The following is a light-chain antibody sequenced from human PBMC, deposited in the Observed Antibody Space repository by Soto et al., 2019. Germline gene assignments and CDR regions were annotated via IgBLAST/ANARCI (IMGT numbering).Light chain of an antibody. Sequence: EIVMTQSPATLSVSPGERATLSCRASQSAGTSLAWYQQKPGQAPRLLIYGASNRAAGTPARFSGSGSGTEFTLTISSLQSEDLAVYYCQQHNGWPLTFVQGTRLDIK. J-gene: IGKJ5*01. CDR2: GAS. CDR1: QSAGTS. CDR3: QQHNGWPLT. V-gene: IGKV3-15*01.